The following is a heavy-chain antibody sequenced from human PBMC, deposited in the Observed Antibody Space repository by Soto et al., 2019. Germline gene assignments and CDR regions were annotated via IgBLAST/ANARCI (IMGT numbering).Heavy chain of an antibody. D-gene: IGHD4-17*01. V-gene: IGHV3-15*07. Sequence: VQLVESGGDLVKPGGSLRLSCAASGFIFTNAWMSWVRQAPGKGLEWVGRIKSHTDGGTTDYTVPVKGRFTISRDDSKNTLFLQMDSLKSEDTGVYYCTTGLTAVVNPWGQGTLVTVSS. CDR2: IKSHTDGGTT. CDR3: TTGLTAVVNP. J-gene: IGHJ5*02. CDR1: GFIFTNAW.